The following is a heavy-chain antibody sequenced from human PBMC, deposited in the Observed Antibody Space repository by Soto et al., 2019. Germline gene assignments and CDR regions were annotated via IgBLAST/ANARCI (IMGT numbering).Heavy chain of an antibody. J-gene: IGHJ4*02. CDR1: GFTFSSYW. Sequence: GGSLRLSCAVSGFTFSSYWMHWVRQAPGKGLVWVSRISSSGSSTNYADSVKGRFTISRDNAKNTLYLQMNSLRAEDTAVYYCARGGIAVAGLFDYWGQGTLVTVSS. D-gene: IGHD6-19*01. CDR2: ISSSGSST. CDR3: ARGGIAVAGLFDY. V-gene: IGHV3-74*01.